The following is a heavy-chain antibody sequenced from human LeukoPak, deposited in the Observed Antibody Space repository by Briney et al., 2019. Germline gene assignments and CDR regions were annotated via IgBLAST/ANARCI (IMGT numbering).Heavy chain of an antibody. J-gene: IGHJ4*02. CDR1: GGTLISYG. V-gene: IGHV1-69*13. CDR2: IIPIFGTA. Sequence: SVKVSCKASGGTLISYGISWVRQAPGQGLEWMGGIIPIFGTANYAQKFQGRVTITADESTSTAYMELSSLRSEDTAVYYCASGVVTAIGTFDYWGQGTLVTVSS. CDR3: ASGVVTAIGTFDY. D-gene: IGHD2-21*02.